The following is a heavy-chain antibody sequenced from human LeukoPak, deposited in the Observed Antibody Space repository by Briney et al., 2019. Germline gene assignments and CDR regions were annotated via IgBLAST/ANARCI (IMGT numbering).Heavy chain of an antibody. Sequence: GMSLRLSCAASGFTFSSYAMHWVRQAPGKGLEWVAVISYDGSNKYYADSVTGRFTISRDNSKNTLYLQMNSLRAEDTAVYYCARSHFVVVTAKIDYWGQGTLVTVSS. CDR2: ISYDGSNK. CDR3: ARSHFVVVTAKIDY. D-gene: IGHD2-21*02. J-gene: IGHJ4*02. CDR1: GFTFSSYA. V-gene: IGHV3-30-3*01.